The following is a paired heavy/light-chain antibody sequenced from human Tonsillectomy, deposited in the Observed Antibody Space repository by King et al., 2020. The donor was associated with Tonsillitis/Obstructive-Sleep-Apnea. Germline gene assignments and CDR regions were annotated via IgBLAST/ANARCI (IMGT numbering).Heavy chain of an antibody. CDR2: IYSGGST. J-gene: IGHJ6*03. D-gene: IGHD6-6*01. CDR3: ARMTAARPIYFYYMDV. Sequence: EGHLVESGGYLVQPGGSLRLSCAASGFTVSGNYMSWVRQAPGKGLEWVSVIYSGGSTYYADSVKGRFTISRDNSKNTLYLRMNSLRAEDTAVYFCARMTAARPIYFYYMDVWGKGTTVTVSS. V-gene: IGHV3-66*01. CDR1: GFTVSGNY.
Light chain of an antibody. V-gene: IGLV1-40*01. CDR2: GNN. Sequence: QSVLTQPPSVSGAPGQRVTISCTGSSSNIGAGYDVHWYQQLPGTAPKLLIYGNNNRPSGVPDRFSGSKSGTSASLAITGLQAEDEADYYCQSYDSSLSGYVFGTGTKVTVL. CDR1: SSNIGAGYD. CDR3: QSYDSSLSGYV. J-gene: IGLJ1*01.